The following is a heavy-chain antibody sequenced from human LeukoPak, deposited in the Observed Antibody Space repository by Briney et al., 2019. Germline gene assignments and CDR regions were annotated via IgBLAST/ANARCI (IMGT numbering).Heavy chain of an antibody. D-gene: IGHD3-3*01. CDR1: GFTFSSYA. CDR2: ISYDGSNK. J-gene: IGHJ4*02. Sequence: GGSLRLSCAASGFTFSSYAMPWVRQAPGKGPEWVAVISYDGSNKYYADSVKGRFTISRDNSKNTLYLQMNSLRAEDTAVYYCAREGLRRYDFWSGYWLGYWGQGTLVTVSS. V-gene: IGHV3-30-3*01. CDR3: AREGLRRYDFWSGYWLGY.